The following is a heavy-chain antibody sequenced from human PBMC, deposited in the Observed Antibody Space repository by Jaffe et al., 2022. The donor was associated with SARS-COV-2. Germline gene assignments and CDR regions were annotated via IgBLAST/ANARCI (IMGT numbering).Heavy chain of an antibody. V-gene: IGHV4-39*01. D-gene: IGHD1-26*01. J-gene: IGHJ3*02. CDR2: FYYSGST. CDR1: GDSISSSNYY. Sequence: QLQLQESGPGLVKPSETLSLTCTVSGDSISSSNYYWGWIRQPPGKGLEWIGSFYYSGSTYYNPSLRSRVTISVDTSKNQFSLKLNSVTAADTARHYCVRHPGTGRVDGFESWGRGTMVTVSS. CDR3: VRHPGTGRVDGFES.